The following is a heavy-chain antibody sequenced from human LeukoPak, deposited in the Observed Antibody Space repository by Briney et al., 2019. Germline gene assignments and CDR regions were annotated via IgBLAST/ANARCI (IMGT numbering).Heavy chain of an antibody. CDR3: ARDRVVLWFGELPHFDY. D-gene: IGHD3-10*01. J-gene: IGHJ4*02. CDR1: GYTFTSYA. V-gene: IGHV1-3*01. CDR2: INAGNGNT. Sequence: ASVKVSCKASGYTFTSYAMHWVRQAPGQRLEWMGWINAGNGNTKYSQKFQGRVTITRDTSASTAYMELSSLRSEDTAVYYCARDRVVLWFGELPHFDYWGQGTLVTVSS.